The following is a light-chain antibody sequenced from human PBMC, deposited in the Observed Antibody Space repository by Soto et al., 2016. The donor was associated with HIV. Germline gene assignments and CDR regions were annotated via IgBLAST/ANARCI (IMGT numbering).Light chain of an antibody. CDR2: QDT. CDR1: NLGDKY. V-gene: IGLV3-1*01. J-gene: IGLJ2*01. CDR3: QAWDNNNVI. Sequence: SYELTQPPSLSVSPGQTASISCSGDNLGDKYASWYQQRPGQSPVLVIYQDTLRPSGIPERFSGSNSGNTATLTISETQTLDEADYYCQAWDNNNVIFGGGTKLTVL.